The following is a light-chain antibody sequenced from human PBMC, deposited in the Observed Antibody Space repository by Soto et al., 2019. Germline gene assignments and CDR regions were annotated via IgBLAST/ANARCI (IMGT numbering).Light chain of an antibody. V-gene: IGKV1-17*01. CDR1: QGIGSN. CDR3: LHHDSYPRT. Sequence: DIQMTQSPSSLSASVGDRVTITCRSSQGIGSNLGWYQQKPGKAPKRLIYAASTLQSGVPSRFSGSGSGTEFPLTISSLQPEDFATYYCLHHDSYPRTFGQGTKVEVK. J-gene: IGKJ1*01. CDR2: AAS.